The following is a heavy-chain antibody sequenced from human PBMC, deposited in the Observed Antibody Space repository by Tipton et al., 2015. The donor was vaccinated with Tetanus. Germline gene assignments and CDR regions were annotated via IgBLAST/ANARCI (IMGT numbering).Heavy chain of an antibody. D-gene: IGHD4-17*01. CDR1: GGPISSGDYY. Sequence: TLSLTCTVSGGPISSGDYYWSWIRQPPGKGLEWIGYIYYSGSTYYNPSLKSRVTISIDTSKNQFSLKLSSVTAADTAVYYCAREDVLGLTTVTTLGDYWGQGTLVTVSS. CDR3: AREDVLGLTTVTTLGDY. V-gene: IGHV4-30-4*01. J-gene: IGHJ4*02. CDR2: IYYSGST.